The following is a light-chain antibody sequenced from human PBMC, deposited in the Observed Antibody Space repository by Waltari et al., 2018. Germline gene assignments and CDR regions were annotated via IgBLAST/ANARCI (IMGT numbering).Light chain of an antibody. J-gene: IGLJ3*02. V-gene: IGLV2-8*01. CDR2: EVS. Sequence: QSALTQPPPASGSPGQSVPISCTGTSSSVGCYTYVPWYQHHPGKAPKLMIYEVSKRPSGVPDRFSGSKSGNTASLTVSGLQAEDEADYYCSSYAGSNNLVFGGGTKLTVL. CDR1: SSSVGCYTY. CDR3: SSYAGSNNLV.